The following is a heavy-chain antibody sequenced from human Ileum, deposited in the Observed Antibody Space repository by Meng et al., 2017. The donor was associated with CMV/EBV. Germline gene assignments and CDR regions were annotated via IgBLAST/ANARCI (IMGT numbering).Heavy chain of an antibody. Sequence: AQLQQWGAGLLKPSETLSLTCAVSGEPLNGFFCSWIRQPPGRGLEWIGEVNNRGRTNYNPSLKSRLTISIDTSKRQLSLMVTSVTAADSAIYYCASGRLQFTPSALQHWGPGTLVTVSS. CDR3: ASGRLQFTPSALQH. CDR1: GEPLNGFF. V-gene: IGHV4-34*02. J-gene: IGHJ1*01. D-gene: IGHD5-24*01. CDR2: VNNRGRT.